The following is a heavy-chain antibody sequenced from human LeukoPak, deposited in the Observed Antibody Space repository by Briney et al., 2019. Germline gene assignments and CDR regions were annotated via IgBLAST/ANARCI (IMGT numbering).Heavy chain of an antibody. CDR3: ARDLFLGTMVRGEDAFDI. J-gene: IGHJ3*02. D-gene: IGHD3-10*01. CDR2: IKQDGSEK. Sequence: GGSLRLSCAASGFTFSSYWMSWVRQAPGKGLEWVANIKQDGSEKYYVDSVKGRFTISRDNAKNSLYLQMNSLRAEDTAVYYCARDLFLGTMVRGEDAFDIWGQGTMVSVSS. V-gene: IGHV3-7*01. CDR1: GFTFSSYW.